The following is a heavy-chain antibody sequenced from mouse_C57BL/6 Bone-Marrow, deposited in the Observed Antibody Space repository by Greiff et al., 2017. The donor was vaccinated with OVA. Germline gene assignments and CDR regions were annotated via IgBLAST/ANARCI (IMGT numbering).Heavy chain of an antibody. CDR3: ASGSYWYFDV. CDR1: GYTFTSYW. V-gene: IGHV1-64*01. Sequence: QVQLKQPGAELVKPGASVKLSCKASGYTFTSYWMHWVKQRPGQGLEWIGMIHPNSGSTNYNEKFKSKATLTVDKSSSTAYMQLSSLTSEDSAVYYCASGSYWYFDVWGTGTTVTVSS. D-gene: IGHD3-1*01. CDR2: IHPNSGST. J-gene: IGHJ1*03.